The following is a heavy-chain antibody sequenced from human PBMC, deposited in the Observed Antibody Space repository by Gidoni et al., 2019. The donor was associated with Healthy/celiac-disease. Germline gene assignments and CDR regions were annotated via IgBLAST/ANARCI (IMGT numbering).Heavy chain of an antibody. D-gene: IGHD3-16*01. CDR1: GGSISSYY. CDR2: IYYSVST. V-gene: IGHV4-59*01. Sequence: QVQLQESGPGLVKPSENLSLTCTVSGGSISSYYWSWIRQPPGKGLEWIGYIYYSVSTNYNPSLKSRVTISVDTSKNQFSLKLSSVTAADTAVYYCARDRGGHGYVWWFDPWGQGTLVTVSS. J-gene: IGHJ5*02. CDR3: ARDRGGHGYVWWFDP.